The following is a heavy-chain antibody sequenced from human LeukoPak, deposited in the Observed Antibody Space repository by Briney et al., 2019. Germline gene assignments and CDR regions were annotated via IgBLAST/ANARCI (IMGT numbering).Heavy chain of an antibody. D-gene: IGHD2-2*02. Sequence: GASVEVSCKASGYTFTSYDINWVRQATGQGLEWMGWMNPNSGNTGYAQKFQGRVTMTRNTSISTAYMELSSLRSEDTAVYYCARTLNCSSTSCYKNYYGMDVWGQGTTVTVSS. J-gene: IGHJ6*02. V-gene: IGHV1-8*01. CDR2: MNPNSGNT. CDR1: GYTFTSYD. CDR3: ARTLNCSSTSCYKNYYGMDV.